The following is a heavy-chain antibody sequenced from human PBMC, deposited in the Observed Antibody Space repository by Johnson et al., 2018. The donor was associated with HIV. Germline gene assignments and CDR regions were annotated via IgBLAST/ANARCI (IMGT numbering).Heavy chain of an antibody. J-gene: IGHJ3*02. CDR3: AKDLCVTITGTKGQPDAFDI. V-gene: IGHV3-30*02. Sequence: QVQLVESGGGVVQPGGSLRLSCAASGFTFSSYGMHWVRQAPGKGLEWVAFIRYDGSNKYYADSVKGRFTISRDNSKNTLYLQMNSLRAEDTAVYYCAKDLCVTITGTKGQPDAFDILGQGTMVTVSS. CDR2: IRYDGSNK. D-gene: IGHD1-7*01. CDR1: GFTFSSYG.